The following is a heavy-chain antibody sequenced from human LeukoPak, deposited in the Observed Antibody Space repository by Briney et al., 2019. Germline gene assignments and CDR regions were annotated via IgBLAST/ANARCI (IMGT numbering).Heavy chain of an antibody. CDR2: IKQDGSEK. J-gene: IGHJ3*02. V-gene: IGHV3-7*01. CDR3: ARDIPTATYCSSTSCYTGDAFDI. CDR1: GFTFSSYW. D-gene: IGHD2-2*02. Sequence: PGGSLRLSCAASGFTFSSYWMSWVRQAPGKGLEWVANIKQDGSEKYYVDSVKGRFTISRDNAKNSLYLQMNSLRAEDTAVYYCARDIPTATYCSSTSCYTGDAFDIWGQGTMVTVSS.